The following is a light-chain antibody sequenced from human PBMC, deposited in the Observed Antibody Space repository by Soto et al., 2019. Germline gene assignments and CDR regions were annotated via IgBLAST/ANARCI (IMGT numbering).Light chain of an antibody. J-gene: IGLJ2*01. CDR2: SNN. CDR3: AAWDDSLNGVV. Sequence: QSVLTQPPSASGTPGQRVSISCCGSSSNIGSNTVNWSQQLPGTAPKLLIYSNNQRPSGVPDRFSGSKSGTSASLAISGLQSEDEADYYCAAWDDSLNGVVFGGGTKLTVL. CDR1: SSNIGSNT. V-gene: IGLV1-44*01.